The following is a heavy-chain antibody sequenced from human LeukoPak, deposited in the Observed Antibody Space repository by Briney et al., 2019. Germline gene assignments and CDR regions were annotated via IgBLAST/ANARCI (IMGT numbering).Heavy chain of an antibody. CDR2: ISGSGGST. CDR1: GFTFSSYA. J-gene: IGHJ6*02. V-gene: IGHV3-23*01. D-gene: IGHD3-3*01. Sequence: PGGSLRLSCAASGFTFSSYAMNWVRQAPGKGLEWVSAISGSGGSTYYADSVTGRFTISRDNSKNTLYLQMNSLRAEDTAVYYCARDPYYDFWSGYYSYYYYGMDVWGQGTTVTVSS. CDR3: ARDPYYDFWSGYYSYYYYGMDV.